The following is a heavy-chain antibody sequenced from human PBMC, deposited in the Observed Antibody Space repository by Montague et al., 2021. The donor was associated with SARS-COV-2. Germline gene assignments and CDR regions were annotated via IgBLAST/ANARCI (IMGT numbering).Heavy chain of an antibody. D-gene: IGHD3-22*01. CDR2: IFHSGRT. V-gene: IGHV4-59*01. CDR3: ARGGYYDNTGYYSDYYYNMEV. Sequence: SETLSLTCTVSGGSIDSFYWSWIRRPPGKGLEWIGCIFHSGRTYYNPFLKSRVSMSVDTSENQVSLRLSSLTAADTAVYYCARGGYYDNTGYYSDYYYNMEVWGQGTTVTVSS. J-gene: IGHJ6*02. CDR1: GGSIDSFY.